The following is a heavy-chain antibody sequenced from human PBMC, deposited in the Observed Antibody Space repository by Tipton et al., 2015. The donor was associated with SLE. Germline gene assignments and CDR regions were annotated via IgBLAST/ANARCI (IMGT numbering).Heavy chain of an antibody. J-gene: IGHJ4*02. CDR1: GFTFDDYA. V-gene: IGHV3-9*01. CDR3: ARLWGSYGGHFDY. CDR2: ISWNSGSI. D-gene: IGHD3-16*01. Sequence: RSLRLSCAASGFTFDDYAMHWVRQAPGKGLEWVSGISWNSGSIGYADSVKGRFTISRDNAKNSLYLQMNSLRAEDTALYYCARLWGSYGGHFDYWGQGTLVTVSS.